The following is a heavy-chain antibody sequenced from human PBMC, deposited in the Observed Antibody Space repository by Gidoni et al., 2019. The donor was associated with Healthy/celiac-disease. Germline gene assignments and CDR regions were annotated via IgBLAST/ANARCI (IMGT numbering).Heavy chain of an antibody. D-gene: IGHD5-12*01. CDR2: ISYDGSNK. Sequence: QVQLVESGGGVVQPGRSLRLSWAASGFTFSSYAMHWVRQAPGKGLEWVAVISYDGSNKYYADSVKGRFTISRDNSKNTLYLQMNSLRAEDTAVYYCARGDYSYYYMDVWGKGTTVTVSS. CDR3: ARGDYSYYYMDV. CDR1: GFTFSSYA. V-gene: IGHV3-30-3*01. J-gene: IGHJ6*03.